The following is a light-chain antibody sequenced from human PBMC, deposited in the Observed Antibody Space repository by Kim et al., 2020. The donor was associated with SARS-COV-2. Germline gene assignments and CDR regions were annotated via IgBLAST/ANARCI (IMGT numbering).Light chain of an antibody. J-gene: IGLJ3*02. CDR1: SGHSSYA. CDR2: LNSDGSH. CDR3: QTWGDGIWV. Sequence: QPVLTQSPSASASLGASVKLTCTLSSGHSSYAIAWHQQQAEQGPRYLLKLNSDGSHKKGDGIPDRFSGSSSGAERYLIISSLQSEDEADYYCQTWGDGIWVFGGGTQLTVL. V-gene: IGLV4-69*01.